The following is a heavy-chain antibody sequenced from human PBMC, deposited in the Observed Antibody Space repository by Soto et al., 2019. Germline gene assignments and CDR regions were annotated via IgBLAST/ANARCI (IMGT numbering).Heavy chain of an antibody. CDR3: AKEFSSGYYYVFDY. V-gene: IGHV3-30*18. Sequence: QVQLVESGGGVVQPGRSLRLSCAASGFSFSNYGMHWVRQAPGKVLEWVAVISYDGSNKYYADSVKGRLTISRDNSKNTLYLQMSTLRPDDTAVYYCAKEFSSGYYYVFDYWGQGTLVTVSS. CDR2: ISYDGSNK. CDR1: GFSFSNYG. J-gene: IGHJ4*02. D-gene: IGHD3-22*01.